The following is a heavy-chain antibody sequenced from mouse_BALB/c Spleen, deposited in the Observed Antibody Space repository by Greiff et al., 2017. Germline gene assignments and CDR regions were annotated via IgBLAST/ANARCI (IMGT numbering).Heavy chain of an antibody. CDR1: GFTFSSFG. V-gene: IGHV5-17*02. CDR2: ISSGSSTI. J-gene: IGHJ4*01. CDR3: ARGENSDYDRAMDY. Sequence: EVQRVESGGGLVQPGGSRKLSCAASGFTFSSFGMHWVRQAPEKGLEWVAYISSGSSTIYYADTVKGRFTISRDNPKNTLFLQMTSLRSEDTAMYYCARGENSDYDRAMDYWGQGTSVTVSS. D-gene: IGHD2-4*01.